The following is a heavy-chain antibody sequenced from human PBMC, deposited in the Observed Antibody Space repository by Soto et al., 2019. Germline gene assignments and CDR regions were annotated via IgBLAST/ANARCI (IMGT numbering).Heavy chain of an antibody. Sequence: SETLSLTCTVSGGSISSYYWSWIRQPPGKGLEWIGYIYYSGSTNCNPSLKSRVTISVDTAKNQFSLKLNSLTAADTAVYYCARTTEKDGKEGLDYWGQGTLVTVSS. J-gene: IGHJ4*02. CDR1: GGSISSYY. V-gene: IGHV4-59*01. CDR2: IYYSGST. D-gene: IGHD4-4*01. CDR3: ARTTEKDGKEGLDY.